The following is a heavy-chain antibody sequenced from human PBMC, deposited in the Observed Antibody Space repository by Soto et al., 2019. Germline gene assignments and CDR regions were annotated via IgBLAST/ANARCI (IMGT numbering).Heavy chain of an antibody. CDR3: ARDLTSINYYYYYGMDV. Sequence: GGSLRLSCAASGFTFSSYWMHWVRQAPGRGLVWVSRINSDGSSTSYADSVKGRFTISRDNAKNTLYLQMNSLRAEDTAVYYCARDLTSINYYYYYGMDVWGQGTTVTVSS. CDR1: GFTFSSYW. J-gene: IGHJ6*02. V-gene: IGHV3-74*01. CDR2: INSDGSST. D-gene: IGHD5-12*01.